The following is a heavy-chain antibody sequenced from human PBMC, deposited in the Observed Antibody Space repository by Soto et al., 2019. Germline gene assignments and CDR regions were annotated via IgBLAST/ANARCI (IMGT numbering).Heavy chain of an antibody. D-gene: IGHD4-17*01. V-gene: IGHV1-69*12. CDR2: IIPIFGTA. J-gene: IGHJ3*02. CDR1: GGTFSSYA. Sequence: QVQLVQSGAEVKKPGSSVKVSCKASGGTFSSYAISWVRQAPGQGLEWMGGIIPIFGTANYAQEFQGRVTITADESTSTAYRELRSLRSEDAAVYFCARWALGSNSGDFDIWGQGTMVTVSS. CDR3: ARWALGSNSGDFDI.